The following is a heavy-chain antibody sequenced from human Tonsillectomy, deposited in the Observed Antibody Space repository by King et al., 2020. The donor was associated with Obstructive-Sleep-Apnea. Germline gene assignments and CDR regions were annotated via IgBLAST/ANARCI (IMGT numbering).Heavy chain of an antibody. Sequence: VQLVESGGGLVQPGRSLRLSCIGSGFTFGDYAMSWFRQAPGKGLEWVGFVRSKPYGGTKDYAASVKGRFAISRDDSKSIAYLQMDSLKTEDTALYYCSRDGSYGSGSLTNWFDPWGQGTLVTVS. CDR2: VRSKPYGGTK. V-gene: IGHV3-49*03. CDR1: GFTFGDYA. D-gene: IGHD3-10*01. CDR3: SRDGSYGSGSLTNWFDP. J-gene: IGHJ5*02.